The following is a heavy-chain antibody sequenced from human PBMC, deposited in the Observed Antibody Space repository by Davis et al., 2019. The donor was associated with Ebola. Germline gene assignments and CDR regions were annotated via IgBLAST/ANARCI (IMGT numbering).Heavy chain of an antibody. J-gene: IGHJ4*02. CDR1: GVSFSGYY. CDR3: ARGVLAGSGYYFAGANYDY. V-gene: IGHV4-34*01. Sequence: PSATLSLTCAVYGVSFSGYYWSWIRQPPGKGLEWIEEINHSGSTNYNPSLKSRVTISVDTSKNQFSLKLSSVTAADTAVYYCARGVLAGSGYYFAGANYDYWGQGTLVTVSS. CDR2: INHSGST. D-gene: IGHD3-22*01.